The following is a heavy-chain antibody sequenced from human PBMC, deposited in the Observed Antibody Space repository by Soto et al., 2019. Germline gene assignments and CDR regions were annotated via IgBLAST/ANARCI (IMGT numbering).Heavy chain of an antibody. Sequence: QVQVVQSGAEVKKPGSSVKVSCKVSGGIFTNNAISWVRQAPGQGLEWLGGVIPLFGTAYYAQIFRGRLRISADGATTTAYMELSGLTSADTAVYFCATGGHNDGYNFYPGMDVWGQGTTVTVS. D-gene: IGHD5-18*01. CDR1: GGIFTNNA. CDR2: VIPLFGTA. J-gene: IGHJ6*02. CDR3: ATGGHNDGYNFYPGMDV. V-gene: IGHV1-69*01.